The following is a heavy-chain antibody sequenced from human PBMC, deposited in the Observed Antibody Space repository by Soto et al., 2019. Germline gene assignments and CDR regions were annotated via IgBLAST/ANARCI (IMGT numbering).Heavy chain of an antibody. CDR3: ASMVRGNTGIKYYYYGMDV. CDR1: GFTFSSYA. CDR2: ISGSGGST. J-gene: IGHJ6*02. D-gene: IGHD3-10*01. Sequence: GGSLRLSCAASGFTFSSYAMSWVRQAPGKGLEWVSAISGSGGSTYYADSVKGRFTISRDNSKNTLYLQMNSLRAEDTAVYYCASMVRGNTGIKYYYYGMDVWGQGTTVTVSS. V-gene: IGHV3-23*01.